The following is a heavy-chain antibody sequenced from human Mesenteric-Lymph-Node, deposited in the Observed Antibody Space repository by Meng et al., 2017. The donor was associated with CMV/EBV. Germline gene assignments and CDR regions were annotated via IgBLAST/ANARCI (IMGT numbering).Heavy chain of an antibody. Sequence: QVQPQRWGAGLLKPSETLSLTCAVYGGSFSGYYWSWIRQPPGKGLEWIGEINHSGSTNYNPSLKSRVTISVDTSKNQFSLKLSSVTAADTAVYYCARHQRWLKSEGGFNYWGQGTLVTVSS. CDR2: INHSGST. J-gene: IGHJ4*02. CDR1: GGSFSGYY. CDR3: ARHQRWLKSEGGFNY. V-gene: IGHV4-34*01. D-gene: IGHD4-23*01.